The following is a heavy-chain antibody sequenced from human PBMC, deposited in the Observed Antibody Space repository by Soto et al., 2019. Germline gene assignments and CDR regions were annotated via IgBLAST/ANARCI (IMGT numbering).Heavy chain of an antibody. CDR2: ISGSGGST. CDR3: AKDYGVIIDYYYYMDV. V-gene: IGHV3-23*01. D-gene: IGHD3-3*01. Sequence: GGSLRLSCAASGFTFSSYAMSWVRQAPGKGLEWVSAISGSGGSTYYADSVKGRFTISRDNSKNTLYRQMNSLRAEDTAVYYCAKDYGVIIDYYYYMDVWGKGTTVTVSS. J-gene: IGHJ6*03. CDR1: GFTFSSYA.